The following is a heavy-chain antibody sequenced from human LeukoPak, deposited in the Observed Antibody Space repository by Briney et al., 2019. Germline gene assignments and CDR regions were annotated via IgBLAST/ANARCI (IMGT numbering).Heavy chain of an antibody. CDR3: ARVGSDSSGDFDY. CDR1: GFTFSSYW. V-gene: IGHV3-7*03. Sequence: GGSLRLSCAASGFTFSSYWMSWVRQAPGKGLEWVANIKQDGSEKYYVDSVKGRFTTSRDNAKNSLYLQMNSLRAEDTAVYYCARVGSDSSGDFDYWGQGTLVTVSS. CDR2: IKQDGSEK. J-gene: IGHJ4*02. D-gene: IGHD3-22*01.